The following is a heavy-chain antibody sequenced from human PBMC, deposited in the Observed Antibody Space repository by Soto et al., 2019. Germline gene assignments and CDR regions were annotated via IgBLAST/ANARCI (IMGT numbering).Heavy chain of an antibody. V-gene: IGHV4-31*03. D-gene: IGHD3-10*01. CDR2: IYYSGST. J-gene: IGHJ6*02. Sequence: QVQLQESGPGLVKPSQTLSLTCTVSGGSISSGGYYWSWIRQHPGKDLEWIGYIYYSGSTYYNPSIKSRVTISVDTSKNQFSLKLSSVNAADTAVYYCARELRFGEDYYGMDVWGQGTTVTVSS. CDR3: ARELRFGEDYYGMDV. CDR1: GGSISSGGYY.